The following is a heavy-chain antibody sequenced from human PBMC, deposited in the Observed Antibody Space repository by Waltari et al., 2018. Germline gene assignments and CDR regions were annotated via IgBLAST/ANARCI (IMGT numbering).Heavy chain of an antibody. CDR2: ISYDGSNK. V-gene: IGHV3-30-3*01. J-gene: IGHJ4*02. CDR3: ATLMVRGVTFDY. D-gene: IGHD3-10*01. Sequence: QVQLVESGGGVVQPGRSLRLSCAASGFTFSSYAMHWVRQAPGKGLEWVAVISYDGSNKYYADSWKGRFTISRDKSKNTLYLQMNSLRAEDTAVYYCATLMVRGVTFDYWGQGTLVTVSS. CDR1: GFTFSSYA.